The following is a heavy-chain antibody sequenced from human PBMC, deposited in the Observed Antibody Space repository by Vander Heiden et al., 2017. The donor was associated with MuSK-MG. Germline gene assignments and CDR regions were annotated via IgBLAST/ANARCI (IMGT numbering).Heavy chain of an antibody. Sequence: QVQLVQSGAEVKKPGSSVKVSCKASGGTFSSYAISWVRQAPGQGLEWMGGIIPIFGTANYAQKFQGRVTITADKSTSTAYMELSSLRSEDTAVYYCARDFEGVGATDYGMDVWGQGTTVTVSS. CDR3: ARDFEGVGATDYGMDV. CDR2: IIPIFGTA. CDR1: GGTFSSYA. D-gene: IGHD1-26*01. V-gene: IGHV1-69*06. J-gene: IGHJ6*02.